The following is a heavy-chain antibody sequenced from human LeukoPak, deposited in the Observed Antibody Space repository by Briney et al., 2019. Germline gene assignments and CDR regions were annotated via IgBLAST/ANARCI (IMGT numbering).Heavy chain of an antibody. CDR2: IYTSGST. D-gene: IGHD1-1*01. CDR3: ARWITTQGTFDI. Sequence: RPSGTLSLTCTVSGGSISTYYWNWLRQPAGKGLEWIGRIYTSGSTNYNASLKSRVTLSLDTSKNQFSLKLTSVTAADTAVYYCARWITTQGTFDIWVQGTMVTVSS. CDR1: GGSISTYY. V-gene: IGHV4-4*07. J-gene: IGHJ3*02.